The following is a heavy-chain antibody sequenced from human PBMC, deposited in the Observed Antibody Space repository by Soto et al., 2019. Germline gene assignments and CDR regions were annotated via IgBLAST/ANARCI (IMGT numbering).Heavy chain of an antibody. CDR2: IYYSGST. CDR3: ARSTSPDYGDYYLGGMDV. CDR1: GGSISSYY. V-gene: IGHV4-59*12. Sequence: SETLSLTCTVSGGSISSYYWSWIRQPPGKGLEWIGYIYYSGSTNYNPSLKSRVTISVDTSKNQFSLKLSSVTAADTAVYYCARSTSPDYGDYYLGGMDVWGQGTTVTVSS. J-gene: IGHJ6*02. D-gene: IGHD4-17*01.